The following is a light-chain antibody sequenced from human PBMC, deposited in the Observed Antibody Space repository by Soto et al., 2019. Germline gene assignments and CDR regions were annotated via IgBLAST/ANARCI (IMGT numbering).Light chain of an antibody. J-gene: IGKJ3*01. CDR2: GAS. Sequence: EIVMTQSPGTLSLSPGERATLSCRASQSVSSNNLAWYQQKPGQAPRLLIYGASSRATGIPDRFSGSGSGTDFTLTISRLEPEDFAVYYCQQYGSSPPFGPGTKVDIK. V-gene: IGKV3-20*01. CDR3: QQYGSSPP. CDR1: QSVSSNN.